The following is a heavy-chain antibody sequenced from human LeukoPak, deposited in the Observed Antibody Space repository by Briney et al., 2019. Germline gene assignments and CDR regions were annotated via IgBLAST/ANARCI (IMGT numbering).Heavy chain of an antibody. CDR2: IIPIFCTT. CDR3: ATSRGAQTVEMATIIGVYFDY. CDR1: GDTFSSYA. D-gene: IGHD5-24*01. Sequence: SVKVSCEASGDTFSSYAISWVRQAPGQGLEWMGGIIPIFCTTNYAQKFQGRVTITADESTSTAYMELRSLRSEDTAVYYCATSRGAQTVEMATIIGVYFDYWGQGTLVTVSS. V-gene: IGHV1-69*01. J-gene: IGHJ4*02.